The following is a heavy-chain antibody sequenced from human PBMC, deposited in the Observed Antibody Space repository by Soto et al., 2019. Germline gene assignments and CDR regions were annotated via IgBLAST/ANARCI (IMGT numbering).Heavy chain of an antibody. CDR2: VFHSGST. Sequence: QVHLQESGPRLVKPSETLSLTCSVAGGSISDYSWSWIRQPPGKGLEWIGYVFHSGSTNYSPSLKRRVTIAVDTSKHQFSLMLRSVTAADTAMYYCARLTPYYYFFMDVWGTGTTVTVSS. J-gene: IGHJ6*03. D-gene: IGHD1-20*01. CDR1: GGSISDYS. V-gene: IGHV4-59*01. CDR3: ARLTPYYYFFMDV.